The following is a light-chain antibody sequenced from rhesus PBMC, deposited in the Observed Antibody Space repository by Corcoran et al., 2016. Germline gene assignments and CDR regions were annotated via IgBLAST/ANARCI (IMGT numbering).Light chain of an antibody. Sequence: DIQLTQSPSSLSASVGDRVTITCRASQGISSSLAWYQQKSGKAPKLLIYDASNLQSGVPSRFSGSGSGTEFRLTISSLQPEDFATYYCQQRNSYPLPFGGGTKVEIK. CDR3: QQRNSYPLP. J-gene: IGKJ4*01. CDR2: DAS. CDR1: QGISSS. V-gene: IGKV1-38*01.